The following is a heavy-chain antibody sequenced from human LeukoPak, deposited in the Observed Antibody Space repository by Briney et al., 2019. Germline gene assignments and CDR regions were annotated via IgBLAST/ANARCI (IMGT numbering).Heavy chain of an antibody. CDR3: AKGSSEGSSSGWYGGYYYYMDV. D-gene: IGHD6-19*01. CDR1: GFTFDDYA. CDR2: ISWDGGST. Sequence: NPGGSLRLSCAASGFTFDDYAMHWVRQAPGKGLEWVSLISWDGGSTYYADSVKGRFTISRDNSKNSLYLQMNSLRAEDTALYYCAKGSSEGSSSGWYGGYYYYMDVWGKGTTVTISS. V-gene: IGHV3-43D*03. J-gene: IGHJ6*03.